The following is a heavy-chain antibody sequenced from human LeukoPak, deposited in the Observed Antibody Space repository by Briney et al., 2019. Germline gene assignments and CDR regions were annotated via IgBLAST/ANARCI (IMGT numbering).Heavy chain of an antibody. Sequence: KHGESLKISCEASGFKFNNYWIGWVRQMPGKGLEWMGVIYPADSDTRYRPSFQGQVTISADKSINTAYLQWRSLKPSDSAMYFCARLSDYSNYNYYMDVWGQGTTVTVSS. D-gene: IGHD4-11*01. CDR2: IYPADSDT. CDR1: GFKFNNYW. CDR3: ARLSDYSNYNYYMDV. J-gene: IGHJ6*03. V-gene: IGHV5-51*01.